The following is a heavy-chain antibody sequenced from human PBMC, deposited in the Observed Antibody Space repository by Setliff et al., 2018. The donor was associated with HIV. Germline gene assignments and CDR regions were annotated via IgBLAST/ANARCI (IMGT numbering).Heavy chain of an antibody. D-gene: IGHD3-3*01. CDR1: GYTFTSYG. J-gene: IGHJ4*02. CDR2: ISAYNGNT. Sequence: ASVKVSCKASGYTFTSYGISWVRQAPGQGLEWMGWISAYNGNTTYAHKLQGRVTMTPDTSSSTAYLDLRSLRSDDTAVYYWARDSDNFWSGYYAAFDYWGQETLVTVSS. CDR3: ARDSDNFWSGYYAAFDY. V-gene: IGHV1-18*01.